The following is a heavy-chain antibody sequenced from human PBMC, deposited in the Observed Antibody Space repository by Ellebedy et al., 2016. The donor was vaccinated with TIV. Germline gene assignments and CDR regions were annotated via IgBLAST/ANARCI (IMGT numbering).Heavy chain of an antibody. CDR3: ARVFVVSGGSYQSAAFDI. V-gene: IGHV1-18*01. CDR2: IRGQNGNT. CDR1: GYTFTSNG. J-gene: IGHJ3*02. Sequence: ASVKVSXXASGYTFTSNGIIWVRQAPGQGLEWMGWIRGQNGNTKYAQKFQGRVTMTTDTSTSTAYMELRSLRSDDTAVYYCARVFVVSGGSYQSAAFDIWGQGTMVTVSS. D-gene: IGHD2-15*01.